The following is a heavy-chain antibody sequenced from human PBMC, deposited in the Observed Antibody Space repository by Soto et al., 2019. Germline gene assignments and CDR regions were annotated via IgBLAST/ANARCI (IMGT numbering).Heavy chain of an antibody. Sequence: LSLTCSVSGGSIRSSSYYWGWIRQPPGKGLEWIGNIYYSGKTYYNPSLKSRVTMSVHTSKNQFYLKLSSVTAADTAIYYCARSYGSSGYWGDWFDPWGQGTPVTVSS. CDR3: ARSYGSSGYWGDWFDP. CDR2: IYYSGKT. V-gene: IGHV4-39*01. CDR1: GGSIRSSSYY. J-gene: IGHJ5*02. D-gene: IGHD3-22*01.